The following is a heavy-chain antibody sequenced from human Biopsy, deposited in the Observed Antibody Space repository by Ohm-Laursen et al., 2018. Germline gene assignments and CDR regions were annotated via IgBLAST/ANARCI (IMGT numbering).Heavy chain of an antibody. J-gene: IGHJ6*02. CDR2: ISGGSGVI. CDR3: AKDLSVYYYYGIDV. CDR1: GFTFSDYY. V-gene: IGHV3-11*01. Sequence: SLRLSCAASGFTFSDYYMTWLRQAPGKGPEWVSYISGGSGVIYYADSVKGRFTISRDNAQNSLFLQMNSLRAADTAVYYCAKDLSVYYYYGIDVWGQGTTVTVSS. D-gene: IGHD5/OR15-5a*01.